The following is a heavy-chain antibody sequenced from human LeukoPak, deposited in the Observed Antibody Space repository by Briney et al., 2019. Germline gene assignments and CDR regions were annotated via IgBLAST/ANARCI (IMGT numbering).Heavy chain of an antibody. CDR1: GYTFTSYY. J-gene: IGHJ6*03. V-gene: IGHV1-2*02. CDR2: INPNSGGT. Sequence: ASVKVSCKASGYTFTSYYMHWVRQAPGQGLEWMGWINPNSGGTNYAQKFQGRVTMTRDTSISTAYMELSRLRSEDTAVYYCARGRRLGRYYYYYMDVWGKGTTVTISS. CDR3: ARGRRLGRYYYYYMDV. D-gene: IGHD1-26*01.